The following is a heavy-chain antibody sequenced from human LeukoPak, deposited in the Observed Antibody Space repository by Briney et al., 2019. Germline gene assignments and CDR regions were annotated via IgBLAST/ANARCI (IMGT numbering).Heavy chain of an antibody. V-gene: IGHV1-18*01. CDR2: ISPYNGNT. Sequence: GASVKVSCKASGYTFITYGISWERQAPGQGLEWMGWISPYNGNTKDAQKFQGRAILTRATSTSTVYMELSSLRSEDTAVYYCASVYKYGMDVWGQGTTVIVSS. CDR1: GYTFITYG. J-gene: IGHJ6*02. CDR3: ASVYKYGMDV.